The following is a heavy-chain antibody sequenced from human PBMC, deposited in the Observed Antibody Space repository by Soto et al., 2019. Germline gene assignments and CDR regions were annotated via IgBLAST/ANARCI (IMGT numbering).Heavy chain of an antibody. CDR2: IYYSGST. CDR3: ARVTHCYYYGMDV. V-gene: IGHV4-31*03. Sequence: SETLSLTCTVSGGSISSGGYYWSWIRQHPGKGLEWIGYIYYSGSTYYNPSLKSRVTISVDTSKNQFSLKLSSVTAADTAVYYCARVTHCYYYGMDVWGQGTTVTVSS. D-gene: IGHD1-20*01. J-gene: IGHJ6*02. CDR1: GGSISSGGYY.